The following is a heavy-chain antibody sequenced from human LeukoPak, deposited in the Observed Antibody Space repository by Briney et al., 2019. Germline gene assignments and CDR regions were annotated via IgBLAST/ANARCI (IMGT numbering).Heavy chain of an antibody. CDR2: IYYSGST. D-gene: IGHD2-2*01. CDR3: ARDRGDCSSTSCYFGNWFDP. Sequence: PSETLSLTCTVSGGSISSSSYYWGWIRQPPGKGLEWIGSIYYSGSTYYNPSLKSRVTISVDTSKNQFSLKLSSVTAADTAVYYCARDRGDCSSTSCYFGNWFDPWGQGTLVTVSS. J-gene: IGHJ5*02. V-gene: IGHV4-39*07. CDR1: GGSISSSSYY.